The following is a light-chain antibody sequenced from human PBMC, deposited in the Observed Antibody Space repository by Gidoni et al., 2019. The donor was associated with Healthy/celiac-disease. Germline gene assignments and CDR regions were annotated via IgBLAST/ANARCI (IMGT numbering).Light chain of an antibody. V-gene: IGLV1-44*01. Sequence: QSVLTQPPSASVTPGQRVTISCSGSSSNIGSNTVNWYQQLPGTAPKLLIDSNNQRPSGVPDRFSGSKSGTSASLAISGLQSEDEADYYCAAWDDSHDVFGTGTKVTVL. CDR1: SSNIGSNT. CDR2: SNN. J-gene: IGLJ1*01. CDR3: AAWDDSHDV.